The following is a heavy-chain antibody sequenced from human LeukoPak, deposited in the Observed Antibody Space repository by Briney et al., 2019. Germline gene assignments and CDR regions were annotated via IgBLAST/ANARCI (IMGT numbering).Heavy chain of an antibody. V-gene: IGHV1-8*01. CDR1: GYTFTSYD. Sequence: ASVKVSCTASGYTFTSYDINWVRQAPGEGLEWRGWINPNSGNTSYAQKCQDRVTMTRNTSISTAYMELSSLRSEDTAVYYSARVGYCSSTSCYAGLFYYYYYYGMDVWGEGTTVTVSS. CDR3: ARVGYCSSTSCYAGLFYYYYYYGMDV. CDR2: INPNSGNT. J-gene: IGHJ6*04. D-gene: IGHD2-2*01.